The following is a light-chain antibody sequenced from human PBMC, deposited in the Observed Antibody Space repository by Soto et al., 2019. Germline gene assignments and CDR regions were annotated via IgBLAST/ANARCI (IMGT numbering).Light chain of an antibody. V-gene: IGLV2-18*02. J-gene: IGLJ1*01. CDR1: SSDVGRYDR. Sequence: QSALTQPPSVSGSPGRSVTISCTGTSSDVGRYDRVSWYQQSPGTAPKLIIYEVTNRPSGVPDRFSGSKSGNTASLTISGLQAEDEADFSCSSYTSSSRYIFGTGTKVTVL. CDR3: SSYTSSSRYI. CDR2: EVT.